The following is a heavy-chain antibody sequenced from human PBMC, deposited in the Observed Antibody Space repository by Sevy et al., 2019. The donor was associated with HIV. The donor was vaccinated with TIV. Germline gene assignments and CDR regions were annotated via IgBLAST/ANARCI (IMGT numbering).Heavy chain of an antibody. Sequence: EGSMRLSCAASGFTFSSYAMSWVRQAPGKGLEWVSAISGSGGSTYYADSVKGRFTISRDNSKNTLYLQMNSLRAEDTAVYYCAKDLVPNIVATMMCDAFDIWGQGTMVTVSS. J-gene: IGHJ3*02. V-gene: IGHV3-23*01. CDR1: GFTFSSYA. D-gene: IGHD5-12*01. CDR3: AKDLVPNIVATMMCDAFDI. CDR2: ISGSGGST.